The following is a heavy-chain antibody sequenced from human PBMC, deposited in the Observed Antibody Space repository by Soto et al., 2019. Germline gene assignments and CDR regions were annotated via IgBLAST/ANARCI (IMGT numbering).Heavy chain of an antibody. CDR2: MNPNSGNT. J-gene: IGHJ4*02. CDR3: AGALYGDNFDY. D-gene: IGHD4-17*01. V-gene: IGHV1-8*01. Sequence: QVQLVQSGAEVKKPGASVKVSCKASGYTFTSYDINWVRQATGQGLEWMGWMNPNSGNTGYAQKLQGRVTITRNTSISKAYVELISLRSEDTAVYYCAGALYGDNFDYWGQGTRVTVSS. CDR1: GYTFTSYD.